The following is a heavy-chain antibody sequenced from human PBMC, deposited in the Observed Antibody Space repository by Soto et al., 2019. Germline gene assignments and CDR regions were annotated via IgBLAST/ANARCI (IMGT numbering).Heavy chain of an antibody. CDR1: GFTFSDHY. V-gene: IGHV3-72*01. CDR3: ARGGYSYGYNPYYYYCMDV. D-gene: IGHD5-18*01. Sequence: PGGSLRLSCAASGFTFSDHYMDWVRQAPGKGLEWVGRTRNKANDYTTEYAASVKGRFSISRDDSKNSVYLQMNSLKTEDTAVYYCARGGYSYGYNPYYYYCMDVSGPGTMRSVSS. CDR2: TRNKANDYTT. J-gene: IGHJ6*02.